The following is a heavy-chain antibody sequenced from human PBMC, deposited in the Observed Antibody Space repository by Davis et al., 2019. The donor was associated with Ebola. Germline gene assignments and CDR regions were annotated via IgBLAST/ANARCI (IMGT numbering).Heavy chain of an antibody. Sequence: GGSLRLSCAASGFTFTSNYMSWVRQARGKGLEWVSVIYSGGSTYYADSVKGSFTISRDNSKNTLYLQMNSLRAEDTAVYYCARVPRAVVPAWGQGTLVTVSS. CDR3: ARVPRAVVPA. CDR1: GFTFTSNY. J-gene: IGHJ4*02. D-gene: IGHD2-2*01. V-gene: IGHV3-66*01. CDR2: IYSGGST.